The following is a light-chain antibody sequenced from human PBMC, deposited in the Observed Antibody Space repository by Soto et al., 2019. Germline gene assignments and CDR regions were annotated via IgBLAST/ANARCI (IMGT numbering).Light chain of an antibody. V-gene: IGKV3D-20*02. J-gene: IGKJ1*01. CDR2: GAS. CDR3: QQRSNWPPWT. CDR1: QAVSSNY. Sequence: TLSLSPLARATLSCRISQAVSSNYLAWCQQKPGQAPRLLLCGASSRATGIPDRFRGSGSGTDSTLTISRLEPEDFAVYYCQQRSNWPPWTFGQGTNV.